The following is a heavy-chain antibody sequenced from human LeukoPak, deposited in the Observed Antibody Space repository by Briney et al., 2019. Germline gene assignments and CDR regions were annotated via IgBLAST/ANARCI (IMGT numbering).Heavy chain of an antibody. J-gene: IGHJ6*03. V-gene: IGHV3-23*01. Sequence: GRSLRPSCALSRFTFTSFATGWVRPVPGGGLEWVSAISSIGGRTYYADTVKGRFTISRDNYKNTLYMQMNSLRAEDTAVDYCAKHLSGLRYFDWLPRDYYYMDVWGKGTTVTVSS. CDR1: RFTFTSFA. D-gene: IGHD3-9*01. CDR3: AKHLSGLRYFDWLPRDYYYMDV. CDR2: ISSIGGRT.